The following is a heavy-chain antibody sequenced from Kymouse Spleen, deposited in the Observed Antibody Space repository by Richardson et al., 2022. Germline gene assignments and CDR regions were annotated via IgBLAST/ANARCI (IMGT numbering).Heavy chain of an antibody. CDR2: IKQDGSEK. J-gene: IGHJ4*02. V-gene: IGHV3-7*01. CDR1: GFTFSSYW. D-gene: IGHD3-9*01. Sequence: EVQLVESGGGLVQPGGSLRLSCAASGFTFSSYWMSWVRQAPGKGLEWVANIKQDGSEKYYVDSVKGRFTISRDNAKNSLYLQMNSLRAEDTAVYYCARGGLRYFDWLPPDYWGQGTLVTVSS. CDR3: ARGGLRYFDWLPPDY.